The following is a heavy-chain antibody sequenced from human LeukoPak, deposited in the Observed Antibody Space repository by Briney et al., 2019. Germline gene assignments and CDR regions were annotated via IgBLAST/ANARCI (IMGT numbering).Heavy chain of an antibody. Sequence: PSETLSLTCTVSGGSISSYYWSWIRQPPGKGLEWIGYIYYSGSTNYNPSLKSRVTMSVDTSKNQFSLKLSSVTAADTAVYYCARSQYCSSTSCWLDPCGQGTLLTVSS. CDR2: IYYSGST. V-gene: IGHV4-59*01. D-gene: IGHD2-2*01. CDR1: GGSISSYY. J-gene: IGHJ5*02. CDR3: ARSQYCSSTSCWLDP.